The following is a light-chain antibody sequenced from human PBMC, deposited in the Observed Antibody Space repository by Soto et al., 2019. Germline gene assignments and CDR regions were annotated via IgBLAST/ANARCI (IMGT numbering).Light chain of an antibody. Sequence: EIVLTQSPGTLSLSPGERASLSCRASQTISSYLAWYQQKPGQAPRLLIYGASGRVTGIPDRFSGSGSGTDFPLTISRLEPEDFAVYYCQQYDGSLGLTFGGGTKVEIK. J-gene: IGKJ4*01. CDR2: GAS. V-gene: IGKV3-20*01. CDR3: QQYDGSLGLT. CDR1: QTISSY.